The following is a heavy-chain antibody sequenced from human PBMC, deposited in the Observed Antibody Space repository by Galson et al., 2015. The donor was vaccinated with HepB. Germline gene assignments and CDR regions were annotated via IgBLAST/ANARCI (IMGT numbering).Heavy chain of an antibody. Sequence: LSLTCAVYGGSFSGYCWSWIRQPPGKGLEWIGEINHSGSTNYNPSLKSRVTISVDTSKNQFSLKLSSVTAADTAVYYCARGRIQLWLRGWAFDIWGQGTMVTVSS. CDR2: INHSGST. CDR1: GGSFSGYC. D-gene: IGHD5-18*01. J-gene: IGHJ3*02. V-gene: IGHV4-34*01. CDR3: ARGRIQLWLRGWAFDI.